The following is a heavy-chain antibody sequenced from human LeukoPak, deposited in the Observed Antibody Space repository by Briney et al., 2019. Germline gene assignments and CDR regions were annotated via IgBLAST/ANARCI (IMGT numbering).Heavy chain of an antibody. CDR1: GFTFSSYW. J-gene: IGHJ3*02. CDR3: AKGGYYKSDAFDI. D-gene: IGHD3-3*01. CDR2: IKQDGSEK. V-gene: IGHV3-7*01. Sequence: GGSLRLSCAASGFTFSSYWMSWVRQAPGKGLEWVANIKQDGSEKYYVDSVKGRFTISRDNAKNTLYLQMNSLRAEDTAVYYCAKGGYYKSDAFDIWGQGTMVTVSS.